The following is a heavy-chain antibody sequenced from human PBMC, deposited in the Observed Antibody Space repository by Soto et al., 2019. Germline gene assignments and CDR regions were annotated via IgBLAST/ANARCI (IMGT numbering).Heavy chain of an antibody. D-gene: IGHD1-1*01. V-gene: IGHV3-30*03. J-gene: IGHJ4*02. CDR1: GFTFSSYG. Sequence: QVQLVESGGGVVQPGRSLRLSCAASGFTFSSYGMHWVRQAPGKGLAWVAVISYDGTNKYYADSVKGRFTISRDNSKNTLYVQMNSLRAEDTAVYYCASGYGLTYFAYWGQGTLVTVSS. CDR3: ASGYGLTYFAY. CDR2: ISYDGTNK.